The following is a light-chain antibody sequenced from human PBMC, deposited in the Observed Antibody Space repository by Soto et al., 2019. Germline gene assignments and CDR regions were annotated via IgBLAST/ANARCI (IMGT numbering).Light chain of an antibody. J-gene: IGLJ1*01. CDR3: AAWDDSLNGYV. Sequence: QSVLTQPPSASGTPGQRVTISCSGSSSNIGSNTVSWYQQLPGAAPKLLIYSNNQRPSGVPDRFSGSKSGTSASLAISGLQSENEADYYCAAWDDSLNGYVFGNGTKLTVL. CDR1: SSNIGSNT. CDR2: SNN. V-gene: IGLV1-44*01.